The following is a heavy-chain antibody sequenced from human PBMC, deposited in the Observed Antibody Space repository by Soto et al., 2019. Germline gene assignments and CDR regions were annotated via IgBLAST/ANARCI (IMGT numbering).Heavy chain of an antibody. J-gene: IGHJ6*02. V-gene: IGHV4-30-4*01. CDR3: ARGVDFEGFSPYGMDV. CDR2: IYYSGTT. D-gene: IGHD3-3*01. CDR1: GGSINTGDYY. Sequence: SETLSLTCTVSGGSINTGDYYWTWIRQPRGKGLEWIGYIYYSGTTYYNPSLKSRVSLSLDTSKNHFSLRLTSVTAADTAVYYCARGVDFEGFSPYGMDVWGQGTTVTVSS.